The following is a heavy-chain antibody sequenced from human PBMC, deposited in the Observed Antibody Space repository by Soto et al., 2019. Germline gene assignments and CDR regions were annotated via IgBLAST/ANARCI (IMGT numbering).Heavy chain of an antibody. CDR2: ISYDGSTQ. CDR1: GFPFSSYG. V-gene: IGHV3-30*18. J-gene: IGHJ6*02. CDR3: AKDRQGMDV. Sequence: QVQLVESGGGVVQPARSLRLSCAASGFPFSSYGMHWVRQAPGKGLEWVAFISYDGSTQYYVDSVKGRFTISRDNSKTTLYLQMNSLRVEDTALYYCAKDRQGMDVWGQGTTVIVSS.